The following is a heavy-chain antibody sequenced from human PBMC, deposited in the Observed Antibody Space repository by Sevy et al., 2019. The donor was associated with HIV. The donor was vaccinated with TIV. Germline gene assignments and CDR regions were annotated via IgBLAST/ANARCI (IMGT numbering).Heavy chain of an antibody. CDR3: AREGIAVPGDY. CDR1: GFTFSSYN. Sequence: GESLKISCAASGFTFSSYNMNWVRQAPGKGLEWLSYIGSTSSTIYYAGSVKGRFTISRDNAKNSLYLQMNSLTAEDTAVYYCAREGIAVPGDYWGQGTLVTVSS. D-gene: IGHD6-19*01. J-gene: IGHJ4*02. CDR2: IGSTSSTI. V-gene: IGHV3-48*01.